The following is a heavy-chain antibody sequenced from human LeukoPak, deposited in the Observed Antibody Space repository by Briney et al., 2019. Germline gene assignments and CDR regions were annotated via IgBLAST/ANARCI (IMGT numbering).Heavy chain of an antibody. CDR3: EKDSHLDV. D-gene: IGHD2-15*01. J-gene: IGHJ6*02. CDR1: GGSISGTDLY. V-gene: IGHV4-39*01. CDR2: IHSTGNS. Sequence: PSETLSLTCTVSGGSISGTDLYWGWIRQLPGKGLEWIGNIHSTGNSFCNPSLKSRVTISIDTSKNQFSLKLSSVTAADTAVYYCEKDSHLDVWGHGTTVTVSS.